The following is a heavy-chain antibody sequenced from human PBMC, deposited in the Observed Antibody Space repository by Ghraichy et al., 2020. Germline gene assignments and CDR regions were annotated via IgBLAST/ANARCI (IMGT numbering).Heavy chain of an antibody. CDR1: GFTFSSYS. V-gene: IGHV3-21*01. J-gene: IGHJ6*02. CDR3: ARVDLWRWLQSDYYYYGMDV. Sequence: GGSLRLSCAASGFTFSSYSMNWVRQAPGKGLEWVSSISSSSSYIYYADSVKGRFTISRDNAKNSLYLQMNSLRAEDTAVYYCARVDLWRWLQSDYYYYGMDVWGQGTTVTVSS. D-gene: IGHD5-24*01. CDR2: ISSSSSYI.